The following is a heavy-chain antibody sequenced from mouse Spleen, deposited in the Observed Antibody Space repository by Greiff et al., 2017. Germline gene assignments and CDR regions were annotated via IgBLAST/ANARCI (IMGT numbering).Heavy chain of an antibody. D-gene: IGHD4-1*01. Sequence: VKLMESGAELVRPGTSVKMSCKASGYTFTNYWIGWAKQRPGHGLEWIGDIYPGGGYTNYNEKFKGKATLTADKSSSTAYMQFSSLTSEDSAIYYCARSPTGTRYFDYWGQGTTLTVSS. J-gene: IGHJ2*01. V-gene: IGHV1-63*01. CDR3: ARSPTGTRYFDY. CDR1: GYTFTNYW. CDR2: IYPGGGYT.